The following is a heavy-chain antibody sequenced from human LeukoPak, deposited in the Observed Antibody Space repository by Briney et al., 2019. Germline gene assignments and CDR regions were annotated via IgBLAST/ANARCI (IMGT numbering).Heavy chain of an antibody. CDR2: ISGNGGST. CDR3: AKDPVDILTGYWYNWFDP. V-gene: IGHV3-23*01. CDR1: GFTFSSYG. Sequence: RPGGTLRLSCAASGFTFSSYGMSWVRQAPGKGLEWVSAISGNGGSTYYADSVKGRFTISRDNSKNTLYLQMNSLRAEDTAVYYCAKDPVDILTGYWYNWFDPWGQGTLVTVSS. D-gene: IGHD3-9*01. J-gene: IGHJ5*02.